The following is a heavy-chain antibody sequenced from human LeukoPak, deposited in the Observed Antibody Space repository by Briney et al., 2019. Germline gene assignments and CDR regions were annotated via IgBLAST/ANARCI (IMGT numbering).Heavy chain of an antibody. Sequence: GGSLRLSCAGSGFIFNNYAMHWVRQPPGKGPEWVSGIGTAGDTYYAGSVKGRFTISRENAKNSLYLQMNSLTAGDTAVYYCAGAGSETQWRAFDFWGQGALVTVFS. CDR1: GFIFNNYA. D-gene: IGHD6-19*01. CDR3: AGAGSETQWRAFDF. J-gene: IGHJ4*02. V-gene: IGHV3-13*01. CDR2: IGTAGDT.